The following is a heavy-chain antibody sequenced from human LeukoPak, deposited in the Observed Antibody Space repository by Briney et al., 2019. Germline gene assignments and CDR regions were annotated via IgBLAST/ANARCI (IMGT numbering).Heavy chain of an antibody. D-gene: IGHD3-22*01. CDR3: ARDDNSGYYSGP. CDR1: GYTFTNFG. V-gene: IGHV1-18*01. CDR2: ISAYNGNT. J-gene: IGHJ5*02. Sequence: ASVKVSCKASGYTFTNFGISWVRQAPGQGLEWMGWISAYNGNTNYAQRLQGRVTMTRDTSISTAYMELSRLRSDDTAVYYCARDDNSGYYSGPWGQGTLVTVSS.